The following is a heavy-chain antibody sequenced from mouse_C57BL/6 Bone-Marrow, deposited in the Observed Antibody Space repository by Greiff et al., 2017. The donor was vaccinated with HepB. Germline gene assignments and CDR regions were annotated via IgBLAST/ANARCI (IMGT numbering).Heavy chain of an antibody. CDR1: GYTFTDYY. J-gene: IGHJ2*01. CDR3: ARGYDGYSFDY. Sequence: EVQLQQSGPELVKPGASVKISCKASGYTFTDYYMNWVKQSHGKSLEWIGDINPNNGGTSYNQKFKGKATLTVDKSSSTAYMELRSLTSEDSAVYYCARGYDGYSFDYWGQGTTLTVSS. V-gene: IGHV1-26*01. CDR2: INPNNGGT. D-gene: IGHD2-3*01.